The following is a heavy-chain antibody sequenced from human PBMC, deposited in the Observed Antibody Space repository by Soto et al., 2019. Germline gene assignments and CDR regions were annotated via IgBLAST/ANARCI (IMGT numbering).Heavy chain of an antibody. D-gene: IGHD4-17*01. V-gene: IGHV1-69*12. J-gene: IGHJ6*02. CDR1: GGTFSSYA. CDR3: ASGDYGDHVYGYDYYGMDV. Sequence: QVQLVQSGAEVKKPGSSVKVSCKASGGTFSSYAISWVRQAPGQGLEWMGGIIPIFGTANYAQKFQGRVTITADESTVTAYMEVSSLRSEDTAVDYCASGDYGDHVYGYDYYGMDVWGQGTTVTVSS. CDR2: IIPIFGTA.